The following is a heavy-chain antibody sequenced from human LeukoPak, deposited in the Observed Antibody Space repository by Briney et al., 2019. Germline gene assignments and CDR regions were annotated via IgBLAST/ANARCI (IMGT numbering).Heavy chain of an antibody. Sequence: ASVKVSCKASGGTFSSYAISWVRQAPGQGLEWMGGIIPIFGTANYAQKFQGRVTITTDESTSTAYMELSSLRSEDTAVYYCARDRRPRRNGNYYYRNGMDVWGQGTPVTVSS. CDR2: IIPIFGTA. D-gene: IGHD1-14*01. CDR3: ARDRRPRRNGNYYYRNGMDV. V-gene: IGHV1-69*05. CDR1: GGTFSSYA. J-gene: IGHJ6*02.